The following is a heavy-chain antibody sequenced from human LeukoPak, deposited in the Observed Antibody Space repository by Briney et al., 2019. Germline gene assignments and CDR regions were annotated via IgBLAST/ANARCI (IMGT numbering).Heavy chain of an antibody. CDR2: INPNSGGT. V-gene: IGHV1-2*02. J-gene: IGHJ4*02. Sequence: ASVKVSCKASGYTFTGYYMHWVRQAPGQGLEWMGWINPNSGGTNCAQKFQGRVTMTRDTSISTAYMELSRLRSDDTAVYYCARDIVGAVAGIYFDYWGQGTLVTVSS. D-gene: IGHD6-19*01. CDR1: GYTFTGYY. CDR3: ARDIVGAVAGIYFDY.